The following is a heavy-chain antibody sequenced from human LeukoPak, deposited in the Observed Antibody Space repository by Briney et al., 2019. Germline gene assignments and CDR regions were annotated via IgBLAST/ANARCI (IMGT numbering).Heavy chain of an antibody. D-gene: IGHD3-3*01. V-gene: IGHV4-34*01. J-gene: IGHJ1*01. Sequence: SETLSLTCAVYGGSFSGYYWSWIRQPPGKGLEWIGEINHSGSTNYNPSLKSRVTISVDTSKNQFSLKLSSVTAADTAVYYCARVEERVTIFGVVLQHAEYFQHWGQGTLVTVSS. CDR2: INHSGST. CDR1: GGSFSGYY. CDR3: ARVEERVTIFGVVLQHAEYFQH.